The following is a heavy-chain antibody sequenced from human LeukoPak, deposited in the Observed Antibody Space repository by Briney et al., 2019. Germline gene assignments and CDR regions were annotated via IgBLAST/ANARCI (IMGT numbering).Heavy chain of an antibody. V-gene: IGHV1-18*01. CDR3: GRDFMSMIPSAPGI. Sequence: GASVKVSCKATGHTFTIHGISWVRQAPGQGLEWMGWISPYNGNTNYAQNLQGRVTMTTDTSTSTVYMELRSLTSDDTAVYYCGRDFMSMIPSAPGIWGQGTKVTVSS. CDR2: ISPYNGNT. CDR1: GHTFTIHG. D-gene: IGHD3-22*01. J-gene: IGHJ3*02.